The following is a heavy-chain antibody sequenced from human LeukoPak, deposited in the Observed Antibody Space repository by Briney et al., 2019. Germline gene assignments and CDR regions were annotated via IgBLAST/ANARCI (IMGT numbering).Heavy chain of an antibody. CDR3: ARAPPNSGSYYRLHSWFDP. CDR2: INPNSGGT. J-gene: IGHJ5*02. V-gene: IGHV1-2*06. D-gene: IGHD3-10*01. Sequence: GASVKVSCKASGYTFTDYYMHWVRQAPGQGLEWKGRINPNSGGTNYAQKFQGRVTMTRDTSISTAYMELSSLRSDDTAFYYCARAPPNSGSYYRLHSWFDPWGQGALVTVSS. CDR1: GYTFTDYY.